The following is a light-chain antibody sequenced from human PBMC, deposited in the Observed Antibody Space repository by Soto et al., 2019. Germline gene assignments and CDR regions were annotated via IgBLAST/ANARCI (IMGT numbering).Light chain of an antibody. CDR1: QSVRSSY. CDR3: LQYGTFPRT. Sequence: EIVLTQSPGTLSLSPGERATLSCRASQSVRSSYLAWYQQNAGQPPRLLIYGASSRATGITDRFSGSGSGTDFTLTISRLEPEDFAVYYCLQYGTFPRTFGQGTKVEIK. V-gene: IGKV3-20*01. J-gene: IGKJ1*01. CDR2: GAS.